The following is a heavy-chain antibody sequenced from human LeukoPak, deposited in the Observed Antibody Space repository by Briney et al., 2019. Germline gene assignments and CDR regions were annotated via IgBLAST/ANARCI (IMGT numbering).Heavy chain of an antibody. CDR2: ISYDGSNK. D-gene: IGHD6-19*01. V-gene: IGHV3-30*18. J-gene: IGHJ4*02. CDR3: AKASHSGWHF. Sequence: GGSLRLSCAASGFTFGSYGMHWVRQAPGKGLEWVAVISYDGSNKYYADSVKGRFTISRDNSKNTLYLQMNSLRAEDTAVYYCAKASHSGWHFWGQGTLVTVSS. CDR1: GFTFGSYG.